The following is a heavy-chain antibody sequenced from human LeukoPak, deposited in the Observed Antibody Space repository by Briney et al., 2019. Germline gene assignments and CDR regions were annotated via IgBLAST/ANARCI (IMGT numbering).Heavy chain of an antibody. CDR1: GFTFSSYE. Sequence: GSLRLSCAASGFTFSSYEMNWVRQAPGKGLEWVSYISSSGSTIYYADSVRGRFTTSRDNSKNTLYLQMNSLRTEDTAVYYCAKVGDNWDFDYWGQGTLVTVSS. V-gene: IGHV3-48*03. CDR3: AKVGDNWDFDY. J-gene: IGHJ4*02. CDR2: ISSSGSTI. D-gene: IGHD1-1*01.